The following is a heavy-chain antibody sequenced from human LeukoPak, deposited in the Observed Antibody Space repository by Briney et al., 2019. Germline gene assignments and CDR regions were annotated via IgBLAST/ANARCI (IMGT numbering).Heavy chain of an antibody. CDR1: GGSFSGYY. Sequence: SETLSLTCAVYGGSFSGYYWSWIRQPPGKGLEWIGEIKHSGSTNYNAALKSRVTISVDTSKNQFSLKLSSVTAADTAVYYCARSRMVRGVYNWFDPWGQGTLVTVSS. V-gene: IGHV4-34*01. CDR2: IKHSGST. J-gene: IGHJ5*02. D-gene: IGHD3-10*01. CDR3: ARSRMVRGVYNWFDP.